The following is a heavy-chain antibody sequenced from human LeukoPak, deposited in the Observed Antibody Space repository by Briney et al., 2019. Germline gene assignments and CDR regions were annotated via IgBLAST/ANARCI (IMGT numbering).Heavy chain of an antibody. CDR1: GGSISSYH. CDR3: ARHEPGPYYFDC. V-gene: IGHV4-59*08. J-gene: IGHJ4*02. Sequence: SETLSLTCTVSGGSISSYHWRWIRQPPGKGLEWIGYIYDSGRTKYNPSLKSRVNITEETSKNQFSLKLNSVTAADTAVYYCARHEPGPYYFDCWGQGTLVTVSS. CDR2: IYDSGRT.